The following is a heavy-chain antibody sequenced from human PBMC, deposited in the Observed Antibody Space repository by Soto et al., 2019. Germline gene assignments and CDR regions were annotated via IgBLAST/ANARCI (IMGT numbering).Heavy chain of an antibody. V-gene: IGHV1-3*01. D-gene: IGHD6-6*01. CDR3: ASPSIAALPDHYYYYYGMDV. CDR1: GYTFTSYA. CDR2: INAGNGNT. Sequence: QVQLVQSGAEVKKPGASVKVSCKASGYTFTSYAMHWVRQAPGQRLEWMGWINAGNGNTKYSQQFQGRVTITRDTSASTAYMELSSLRSEDTAVYYCASPSIAALPDHYYYYYGMDVWGQGTTVTVSS. J-gene: IGHJ6*02.